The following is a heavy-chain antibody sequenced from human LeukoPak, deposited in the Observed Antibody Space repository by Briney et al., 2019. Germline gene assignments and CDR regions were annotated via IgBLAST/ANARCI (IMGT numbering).Heavy chain of an antibody. J-gene: IGHJ4*02. CDR2: IYYSGST. CDR3: ARRSLCGGDCEFDY. CDR1: GGSISSSSYY. D-gene: IGHD2-21*02. V-gene: IGHV4-61*05. Sequence: SETLSLTCTVSGGSISSSSYYWGWIRQPPGKGLEWIGYIYYSGSTNYNPSLKSPVTISVDTSKNQFSLKLSSVTAADTAVYYCARRSLCGGDCEFDYWGQGTLVTVSS.